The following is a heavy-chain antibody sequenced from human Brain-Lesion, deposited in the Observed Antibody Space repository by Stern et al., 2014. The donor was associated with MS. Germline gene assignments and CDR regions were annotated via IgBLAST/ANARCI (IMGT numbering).Heavy chain of an antibody. CDR3: ARYITGSSAYFDY. CDR1: GFTFDAYA. J-gene: IGHJ4*02. V-gene: IGHV3-9*01. CDR2: ISCNSGPI. D-gene: IGHD1-14*01. Sequence: EVQLVQSGGDLVKPGRSLRLSCAAFGFTFDAYAMHWVRQAPGQGLAWVAGISCNSGPIGYADSVKGRFTTSRDNAFSSLYLQMNSLRPEDTALYYCARYITGSSAYFDYWGQGTLVTVSS.